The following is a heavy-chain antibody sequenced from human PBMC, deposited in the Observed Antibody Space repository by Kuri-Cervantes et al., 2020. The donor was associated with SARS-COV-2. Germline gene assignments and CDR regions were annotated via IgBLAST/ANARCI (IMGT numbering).Heavy chain of an antibody. Sequence: GGSLRLSCAASGFTFSSYSMNWVRQAPGKGLGWVSSISSSSSYIYYAHSVKGRFTISRDNAKNSLYLQMNSLRAEDTALYHCATYVSSGSDYYYYMDVWGKGTTVTVSS. J-gene: IGHJ6*03. D-gene: IGHD3-22*01. CDR1: GFTFSSYS. CDR3: ATYVSSGSDYYYYMDV. V-gene: IGHV3-21*04. CDR2: ISSSSSYI.